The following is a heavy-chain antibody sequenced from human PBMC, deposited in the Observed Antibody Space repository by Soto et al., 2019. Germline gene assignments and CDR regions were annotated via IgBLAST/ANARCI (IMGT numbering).Heavy chain of an antibody. CDR2: IRDKANSYAT. CDR3: MAIAAGVNDVFDI. Sequence: EVQLVESGGGLVQPGGSLKLSCAASGFTFSVSAMHWVRQASGKGLEWVGRIRDKANSYATAYAASVKGRFTISRDDSKNTAYLQMNSLKTDDTAVYYCMAIAAGVNDVFDIWGQGTMVTVSS. D-gene: IGHD6-13*01. V-gene: IGHV3-73*02. CDR1: GFTFSVSA. J-gene: IGHJ3*02.